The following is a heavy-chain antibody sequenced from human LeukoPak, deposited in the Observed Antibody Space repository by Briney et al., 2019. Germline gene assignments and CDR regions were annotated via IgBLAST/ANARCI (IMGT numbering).Heavy chain of an antibody. CDR2: IYTSGST. CDR1: GGSISSGSYY. D-gene: IGHD6-13*01. J-gene: IGHJ4*02. CDR3: ARGRSSWYDFDY. V-gene: IGHV4-61*02. Sequence: PSETLSLTCTVSGGSISSGSYYWSWIRQPAGKGLEWIGRIYTSGSTNYNPSLKSRVTISVDTSKNQFSLKLTSVTSADTAVYYCARGRSSWYDFDYWGQGTLVTVSS.